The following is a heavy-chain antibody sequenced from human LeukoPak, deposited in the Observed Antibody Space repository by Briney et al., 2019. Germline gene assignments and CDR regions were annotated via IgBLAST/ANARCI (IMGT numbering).Heavy chain of an antibody. J-gene: IGHJ5*02. D-gene: IGHD3-16*01. V-gene: IGHV6-1*01. CDR3: ARSYNWFDP. Sequence: SQTLSLTFAISGDSVSSNSAVWNWIRQSPSRGLEWLGRTYYRSKWYNDYAVSVKSRITINPDTSMNQFSLQLNSVTPEDTAVYYCARSYNWFDPWGQGTLVTVSS. CDR2: TYYRSKWYN. CDR1: GDSVSSNSAV.